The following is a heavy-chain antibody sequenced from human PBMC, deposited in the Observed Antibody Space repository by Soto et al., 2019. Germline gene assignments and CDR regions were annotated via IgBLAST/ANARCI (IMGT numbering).Heavy chain of an antibody. CDR3: ARGQRITMIVVVIPHYGMDV. Sequence: QVQLVQSGAEVKKPGASVKVSCKASGYTFTSYDINWVRQATGQGLEWMGWMNPNSGNTGYAQKFQGRVTMTRNTSISTAYMELSSLRSEDTAVYYCARGQRITMIVVVIPHYGMDVWGQGTTVTVSS. CDR1: GYTFTSYD. V-gene: IGHV1-8*01. J-gene: IGHJ6*02. D-gene: IGHD3-22*01. CDR2: MNPNSGNT.